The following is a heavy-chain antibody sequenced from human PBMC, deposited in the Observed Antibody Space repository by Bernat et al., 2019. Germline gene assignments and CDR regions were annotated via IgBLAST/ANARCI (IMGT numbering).Heavy chain of an antibody. J-gene: IGHJ4*02. CDR1: GFTFSSYS. CDR2: ISSSSSYI. CDR3: ARARDENTAVAPSVY. D-gene: IGHD5-18*01. Sequence: EVQLVESGGGLVKPGGSLRLSCAASGFTFSSYSMNWVRQAPGKGLEWVSYISSSSSYIYYADSVKGRFTISRDNAKNSLYLQMNSLRVEDTAVYYCARARDENTAVAPSVYWGQGTLVTVSS. V-gene: IGHV3-21*05.